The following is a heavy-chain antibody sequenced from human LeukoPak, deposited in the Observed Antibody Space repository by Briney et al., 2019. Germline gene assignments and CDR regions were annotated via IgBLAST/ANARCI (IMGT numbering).Heavy chain of an antibody. Sequence: ASVKVSCKASGYTFTGYYMRWVRQAPGQGLECMGRINPNSGGTNYAQKFQGRVTMTRDTSISTAYMELSRLRSDDTAVYYCARHTPYYYYYYMDVWGKGTTVTVSS. CDR3: ARHTPYYYYYYMDV. D-gene: IGHD2-21*01. CDR2: INPNSGGT. CDR1: GYTFTGYY. J-gene: IGHJ6*03. V-gene: IGHV1-2*06.